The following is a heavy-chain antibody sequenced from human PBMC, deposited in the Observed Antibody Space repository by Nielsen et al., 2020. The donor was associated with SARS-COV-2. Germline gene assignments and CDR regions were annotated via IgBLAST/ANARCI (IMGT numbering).Heavy chain of an antibody. CDR1: GFTFDDYG. Sequence: GGSLRLSCAASGFTFDDYGMSWVRQAPGKGLEWVSGINWNGGSTGYADSVKGRFTISRDNAKNSLYLQMNSLRAEDTALYHCARDLTPLDSSGWYSGNYWGQGTLVTVSS. D-gene: IGHD6-19*01. CDR2: INWNGGST. CDR3: ARDLTPLDSSGWYSGNY. J-gene: IGHJ4*02. V-gene: IGHV3-20*01.